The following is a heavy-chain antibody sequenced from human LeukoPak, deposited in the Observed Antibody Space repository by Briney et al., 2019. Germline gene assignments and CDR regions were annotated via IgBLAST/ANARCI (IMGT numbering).Heavy chain of an antibody. J-gene: IGHJ5*02. Sequence: SETLSLTCTVSGGSVSSGGYYWSWIRQPPGKGLEWIGEINHSGSTNYNPSLKSRVTISVDTSKNQFSLKLSSVTAADTAVYYCARGQYETDYGDYEDWFDPWGQGTLVTVSS. CDR1: GGSVSSGGYY. D-gene: IGHD4-17*01. V-gene: IGHV4-61*08. CDR2: INHSGST. CDR3: ARGQYETDYGDYEDWFDP.